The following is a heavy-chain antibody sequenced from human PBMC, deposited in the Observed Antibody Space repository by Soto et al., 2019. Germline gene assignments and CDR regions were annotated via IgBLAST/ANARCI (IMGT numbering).Heavy chain of an antibody. CDR1: GYTFINYG. V-gene: IGHV1-18*01. CDR2: ISAHNGST. Sequence: QAQLVQSGPEVKKPGASVKVSCKASGYTFINYGITWVRQAPGQGLEWMGWISAHNGSTNYAQGYQGRVTMTTDTSTSTGYMELRSLRSDDTAVYYCARVIEGADSDYWGQGTLVTVSS. J-gene: IGHJ4*02. D-gene: IGHD6-13*01. CDR3: ARVIEGADSDY.